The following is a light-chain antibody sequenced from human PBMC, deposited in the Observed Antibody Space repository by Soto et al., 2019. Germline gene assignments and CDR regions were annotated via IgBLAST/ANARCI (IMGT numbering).Light chain of an antibody. CDR3: GTWDTGRTPRGV. CDR1: SSNIGNNS. CDR2: DDN. V-gene: IGLV1-51*01. Sequence: QSVLTQPPSVSAAPGQKVSISCSGSSSNIGNNSVAWYQHLPGTAPKLLIYDDNKRLSGIPDRFSGSKSGTSATLGITGLQTGDEADYYCGTWDTGRTPRGVFGTGTKLPVL. J-gene: IGLJ1*01.